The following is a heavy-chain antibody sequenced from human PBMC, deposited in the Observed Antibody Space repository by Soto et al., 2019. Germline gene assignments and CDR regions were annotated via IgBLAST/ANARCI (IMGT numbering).Heavy chain of an antibody. CDR3: ARAAGGTMIVGPSYSDYFDY. J-gene: IGHJ4*02. CDR1: GGSFSGYY. Sequence: SETLSLTCAVYGGSFSGYYWSWIRQPPGKGLEWIGEINHSGSTNYNPSLKRRVTISVDTSKNQFSLKLSSVTAADTAVYYCARAAGGTMIVGPSYSDYFDYCGQGTLVTVSS. D-gene: IGHD3-22*01. V-gene: IGHV4-34*01. CDR2: INHSGST.